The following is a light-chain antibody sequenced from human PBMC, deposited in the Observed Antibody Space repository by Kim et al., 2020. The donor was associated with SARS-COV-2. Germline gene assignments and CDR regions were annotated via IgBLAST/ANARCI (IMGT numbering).Light chain of an antibody. CDR3: QQYGRPPYT. Sequence: EIVLTQSPGTLSLSPGARATLSCRASQSIKNNYLAWYQQRPGQAPRFLIHGASSRATGIPDRFSGSGSETDFTLTISRLEPEDFAVYYCQQYGRPPYTFGQGTKWIS. CDR1: QSIKNNY. V-gene: IGKV3-20*01. CDR2: GAS. J-gene: IGKJ2*01.